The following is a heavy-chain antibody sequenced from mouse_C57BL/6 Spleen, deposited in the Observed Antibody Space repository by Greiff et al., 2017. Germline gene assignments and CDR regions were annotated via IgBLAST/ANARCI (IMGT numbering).Heavy chain of an antibody. Sequence: VKLMASGAELVRPGTSVKMSCKASGYTFTNYWIGWAKQRPGHGLEWIGDIYPGGGYTNYNEKFKGKATLTADKSSSTAYMQFSSLTSEDSAIYYCAREEDYTWFAYWGQGTRVTVSA. CDR3: AREEDYTWFAY. CDR1: GYTFTNYW. CDR2: IYPGGGYT. V-gene: IGHV1-63*01. J-gene: IGHJ3*01. D-gene: IGHD2-12*01.